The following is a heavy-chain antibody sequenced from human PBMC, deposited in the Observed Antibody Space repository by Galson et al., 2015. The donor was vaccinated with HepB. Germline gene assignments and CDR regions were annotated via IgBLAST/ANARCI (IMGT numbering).Heavy chain of an antibody. Sequence: SLRLSCAASGFTFSDYAMHWVRQAPGKGLEWVAVAWHDVTNEHYADSVKGRFTISRDNSKNTLYLQMNSLRPEDTAVYYCAKDFSFYDTSETYRYYGMNVLRQETTAADSS. CDR3: AKDFSFYDTSETYRYYGMNV. CDR2: AWHDVTNE. V-gene: IGHV3-33*06. CDR1: GFTFSDYA. J-gene: IGHJ6*02. D-gene: IGHD3-22*01.